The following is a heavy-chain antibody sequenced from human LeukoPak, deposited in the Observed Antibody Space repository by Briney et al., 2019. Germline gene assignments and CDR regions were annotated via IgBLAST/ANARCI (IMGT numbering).Heavy chain of an antibody. CDR2: IYPGDSDT. Sequence: GESLKISCKGSGYSFTSYWIGWVRQMPGKGLEWMGIIYPGDSDTRYSPSFQGQVTISADKSISTAYLQWSSLKASDTAMYYCARHVLYGSGSYYNDYWGQGTLVTVSS. CDR3: ARHVLYGSGSYYNDY. CDR1: GYSFTSYW. J-gene: IGHJ4*02. D-gene: IGHD3-10*01. V-gene: IGHV5-51*01.